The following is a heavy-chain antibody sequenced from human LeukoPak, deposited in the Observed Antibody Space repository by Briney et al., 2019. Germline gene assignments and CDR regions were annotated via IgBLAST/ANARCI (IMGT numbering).Heavy chain of an antibody. V-gene: IGHV2-5*01. CDR1: GFSLSTSGVG. CDR3: AHREKGAFDI. CDR2: IYWNDDK. Sequence: SGPTLVKPTQTLTLTCTFSGFSLSTSGVGVAWIRQPPGEALECLALIYWNDDKRYSPSLKSRLTITKDTSKNQVVLTMTNMDPVDTATYYCAHREKGAFDIWGQGTMVTVSS. J-gene: IGHJ3*02.